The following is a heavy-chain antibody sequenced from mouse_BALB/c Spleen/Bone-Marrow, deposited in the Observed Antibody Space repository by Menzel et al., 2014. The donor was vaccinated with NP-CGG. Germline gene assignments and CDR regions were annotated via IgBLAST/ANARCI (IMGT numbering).Heavy chain of an antibody. Sequence: EVQLQESGGGLVKPGGSLKLSCAASGFTFSDYYMYWVRQTPEKRLEWVATISDGGSHTYYPDSVKGRFTISRDNAKNNLYLQMSSLKSEDTAMYYCARVSYDYFDYWGQGTTLTVSS. V-gene: IGHV5-4*02. J-gene: IGHJ2*01. CDR2: ISDGGSHT. CDR1: GFTFSDYY. D-gene: IGHD2-4*01. CDR3: ARVSYDYFDY.